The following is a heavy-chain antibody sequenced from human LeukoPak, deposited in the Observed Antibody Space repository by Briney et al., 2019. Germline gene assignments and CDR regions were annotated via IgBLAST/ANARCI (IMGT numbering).Heavy chain of an antibody. CDR3: ARARDGYNFPYYYYMDV. V-gene: IGHV1-69*06. J-gene: IGHJ6*03. D-gene: IGHD5-24*01. Sequence: SVKVSCKASGYTFTSYYMHWVRQAPGQGLEWMGGIIPIFGTANYAQKFQGRVTITADKSTSTAYMELSSLRSEDTAVYYCARARDGYNFPYYYYMDVWGKGTTVTVSS. CDR2: IIPIFGTA. CDR1: GYTFTSYY.